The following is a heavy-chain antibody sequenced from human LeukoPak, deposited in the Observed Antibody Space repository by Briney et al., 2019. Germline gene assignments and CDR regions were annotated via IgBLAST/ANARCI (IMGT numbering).Heavy chain of an antibody. J-gene: IGHJ4*02. D-gene: IGHD2-15*01. CDR1: GFTFSSYA. CDR2: ISGSGGSA. CDR3: AKVRGGYCSGGSCGCFDY. Sequence: GGSLRLSCAASGFTFSSYAMSWVRQAPGKGLEWVSAISGSGGSAYYADSVKGRFTISRDNSKNTLYLQMNSLRAEDTAVYYCAKVRGGYCSGGSCGCFDYWGQGTLVTVSS. V-gene: IGHV3-23*01.